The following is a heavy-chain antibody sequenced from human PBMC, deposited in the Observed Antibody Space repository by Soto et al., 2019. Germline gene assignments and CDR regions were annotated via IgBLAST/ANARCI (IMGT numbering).Heavy chain of an antibody. Sequence: GGSLRLSCAASGFIFSTYGMHWVRQAPGKGLEWVAFTWHDGNNKYYADSVRGQFIISRDNSKNTLYLQMNSLRGEETAVYYCGRNVYGEEGVDYWGQGTLVTVSS. J-gene: IGHJ4*02. CDR2: TWHDGNNK. D-gene: IGHD4-17*01. CDR1: GFIFSTYG. V-gene: IGHV3-33*01. CDR3: GRNVYGEEGVDY.